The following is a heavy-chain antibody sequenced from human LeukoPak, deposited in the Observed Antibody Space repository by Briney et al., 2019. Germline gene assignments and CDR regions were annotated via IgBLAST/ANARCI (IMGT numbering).Heavy chain of an antibody. V-gene: IGHV5-51*01. Sequence: GESLKISCRGSGYSFTTYWIGWVRQMPGKGPEWMGIIYPGDSDTRYSPSFQGQVTMSADKSINTAYLQWSSLKASDTAMYYCARRQGCSSTSCPPDSWGQGTLVTVSS. CDR3: ARRQGCSSTSCPPDS. CDR1: GYSFTTYW. CDR2: IYPGDSDT. J-gene: IGHJ4*02. D-gene: IGHD2-2*01.